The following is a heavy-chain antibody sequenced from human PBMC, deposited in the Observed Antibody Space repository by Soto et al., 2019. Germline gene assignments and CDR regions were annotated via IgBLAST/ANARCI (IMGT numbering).Heavy chain of an antibody. CDR1: GGSISSSSYY. CDR2: IYYSGST. D-gene: IGHD3-10*01. Sequence: SETLSLTCTVSGGSISSSSYYWGWIRQPPGKGLEWIGSIYYSGSTYYNPSLKSRVTISVDTSKNQFSLKLSSVTAADTAVYYCARRRGSGSYYSPGWFDPWGQGTLVTVSS. CDR3: ARRRGSGSYYSPGWFDP. V-gene: IGHV4-39*01. J-gene: IGHJ5*02.